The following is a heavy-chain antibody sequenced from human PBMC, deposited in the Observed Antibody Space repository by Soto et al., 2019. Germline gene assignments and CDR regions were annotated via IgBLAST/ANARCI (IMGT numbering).Heavy chain of an antibody. J-gene: IGHJ5*02. V-gene: IGHV3-9*01. Sequence: GGSLRLSCAASGFTFDDCAMHWVRQAPGKGLEWVSGLSWNSGSIGYGDSVKGRFTISRDNAKNSLYLQMNSLRDEDTALYFCAKSLTGTLRGTIDRWGQGTLVTVSS. D-gene: IGHD3-9*01. CDR3: AKSLTGTLRGTIDR. CDR2: LSWNSGSI. CDR1: GFTFDDCA.